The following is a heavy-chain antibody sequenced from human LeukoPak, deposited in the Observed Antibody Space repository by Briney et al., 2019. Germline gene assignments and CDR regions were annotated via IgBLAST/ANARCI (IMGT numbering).Heavy chain of an antibody. Sequence: GRSLRLSRAASGFTFDDYAMHWVRQAPGKGLEWVSGISWNSGSIGYADSVKGRFTISRDNAKNSLYLQMNSLRAEDMALYYCAKDGSYYGDDAFDIWGQGTMVTVSS. CDR1: GFTFDDYA. CDR2: ISWNSGSI. CDR3: AKDGSYYGDDAFDI. D-gene: IGHD1-26*01. J-gene: IGHJ3*02. V-gene: IGHV3-9*03.